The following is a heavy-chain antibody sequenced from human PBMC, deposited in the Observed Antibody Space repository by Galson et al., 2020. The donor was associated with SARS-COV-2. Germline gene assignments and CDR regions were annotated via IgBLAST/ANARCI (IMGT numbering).Heavy chain of an antibody. CDR1: GGTFSSYA. V-gene: IGHV1-69*13. CDR3: ARGGAGAEWLSAGSYYYYGMDV. CDR2: IIPIFGTA. D-gene: IGHD3-3*01. Sequence: SVKVSCKASGGTFSSYAISWVRQAPGQGLEWMGGIIPIFGTANYAQKFQGRVTITADESTSTAYMELSSLRSEDTAVYYCARGGAGAEWLSAGSYYYYGMDVWGQGTTVTVSS. J-gene: IGHJ6*02.